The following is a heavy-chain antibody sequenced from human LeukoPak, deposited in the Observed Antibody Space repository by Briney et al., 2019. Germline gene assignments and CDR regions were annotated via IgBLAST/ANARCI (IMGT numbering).Heavy chain of an antibody. D-gene: IGHD3-10*01. J-gene: IGHJ5*02. CDR3: ARDMRRVVRGVTNWFDP. V-gene: IGHV4-61*09. Sequence: SETLSLTCTVSGGSISSGSYYWSWIRQPAGKRLEWIGHIYTSGSTNYNPSLKSRVTMSVDTSKNQFSLKLSSVTAADTAVYYCARDMRRVVRGVTNWFDPWGQGTLVTVSS. CDR2: IYTSGST. CDR1: GGSISSGSYY.